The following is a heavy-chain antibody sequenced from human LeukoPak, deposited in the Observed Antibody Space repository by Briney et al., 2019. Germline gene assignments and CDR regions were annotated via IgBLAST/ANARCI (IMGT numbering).Heavy chain of an antibody. CDR2: ISYDGSNK. J-gene: IGHJ4*02. CDR1: GFTFSSYG. V-gene: IGHV3-30*03. CDR3: AMETESGSYYRQYDY. Sequence: PGRSLRLSCAASGFTFSSYGMHWVRQAPGKGLEWVAVISYDGSNKYYVDSVKGRFTISRDNSKNTLYLQMNSLRAEDTAVYYCAMETESGSYYRQYDYWGQGTLVTVSS. D-gene: IGHD1-26*01.